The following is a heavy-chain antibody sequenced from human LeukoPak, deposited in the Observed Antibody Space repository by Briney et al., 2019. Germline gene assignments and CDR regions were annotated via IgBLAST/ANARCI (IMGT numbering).Heavy chain of an antibody. J-gene: IGHJ4*02. CDR3: ARAQYSYGHYYFDY. Sequence: QPGGSLRLSCAASGFTFSSYWMHWVCQAPGKGLVWVSRINSDGGSTSYADSVKGRFTISRDNAKNTLYLQMNSLRAEDTAVYYCARAQYSYGHYYFDYWGQGTLVTVSS. CDR1: GFTFSSYW. V-gene: IGHV3-74*01. D-gene: IGHD5-18*01. CDR2: INSDGGST.